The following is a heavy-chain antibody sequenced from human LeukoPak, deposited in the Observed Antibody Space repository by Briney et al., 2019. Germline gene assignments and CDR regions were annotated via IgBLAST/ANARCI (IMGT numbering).Heavy chain of an antibody. D-gene: IGHD3-3*01. J-gene: IGHJ4*02. CDR1: GFTSSSYG. Sequence: PGGSLRLSCAASGFTSSSYGMHWVRQAPGKGLEWVAFIRYDGSNKYYADSVKGRFTISRDNSKNTLYLQMNSLRAEDTAVYYCAKGDTPINYDFWSGYYGSFDYWGQGTLVTVSS. CDR3: AKGDTPINYDFWSGYYGSFDY. V-gene: IGHV3-30*02. CDR2: IRYDGSNK.